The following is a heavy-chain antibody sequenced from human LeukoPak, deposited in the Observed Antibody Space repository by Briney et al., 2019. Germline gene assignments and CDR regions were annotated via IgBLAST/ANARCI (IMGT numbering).Heavy chain of an antibody. CDR1: GFTFSSYG. D-gene: IGHD3-22*01. CDR2: IWYDGSNK. Sequence: GGSLRLSCAASGFTFSSYGMHWVRQAPGKGLEWVAVIWYDGSNKYYADSAKGRFTISRDNSKNTLYLQMNSLRAEDTAVYYCARDLFEYYYDSSGSLDYWGQGTLVTVSS. V-gene: IGHV3-33*01. J-gene: IGHJ4*02. CDR3: ARDLFEYYYDSSGSLDY.